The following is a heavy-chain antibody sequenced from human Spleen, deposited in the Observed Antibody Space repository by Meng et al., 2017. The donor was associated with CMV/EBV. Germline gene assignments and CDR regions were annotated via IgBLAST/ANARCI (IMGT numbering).Heavy chain of an antibody. J-gene: IGHJ4*02. CDR2: INPSGGST. Sequence: ASVKVSCKASGYTFTGYYMHWVRQAPGQGLEWMGIINPSGGSTTFAERFQDRVTMTRDTSTSTVYMELNSLRSDDTAFYYCARTVSGLWGFEYWGQGTLVTVSS. D-gene: IGHD6-19*01. CDR1: GYTFTGYY. V-gene: IGHV1-46*01. CDR3: ARTVSGLWGFEY.